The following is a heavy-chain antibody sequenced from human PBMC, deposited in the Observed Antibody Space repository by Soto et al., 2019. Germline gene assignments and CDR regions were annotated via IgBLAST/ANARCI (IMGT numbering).Heavy chain of an antibody. CDR1: GFSFSVYS. CDR2: INGRDGAI. J-gene: IGHJ4*02. D-gene: IGHD3-3*02. V-gene: IGHV3-48*02. Sequence: GGSLRLSCAASGFSFSVYSMNWVRQAPGKGLEWVSYINGRDGAINYVDSVKGRFTISIDIAKNSLYLQMNSLRDEDTAVYFFARDHLWAFDYWGQGVLVTVS. CDR3: ARDHLWAFDY.